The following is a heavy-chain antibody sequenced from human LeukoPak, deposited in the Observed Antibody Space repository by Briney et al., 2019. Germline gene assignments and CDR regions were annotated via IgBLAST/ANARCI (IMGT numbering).Heavy chain of an antibody. CDR2: IYYSGST. J-gene: IGHJ4*02. CDR1: GGSISSYY. D-gene: IGHD6-13*01. Sequence: SETLSLTCTVSGGSISSYYWSWIRQPPGKGLEWIGYIYYSGSTNYNPSLKSRVTISVDTSKNQFSLKLSSVTAADTAVYCCARGQGSSWSSPFDYWGQGTLVTVSS. V-gene: IGHV4-59*01. CDR3: ARGQGSSWSSPFDY.